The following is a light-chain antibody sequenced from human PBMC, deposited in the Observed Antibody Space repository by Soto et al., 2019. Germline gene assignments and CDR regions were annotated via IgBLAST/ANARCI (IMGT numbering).Light chain of an antibody. J-gene: IGKJ2*01. Sequence: EIVLTQSPATLSLSPGERATLSCRASQSVSSSLAWFQHKPGQAPRLLIYDASNRATGIPARFSGSGSGTDFTLTSSSLEPEDCAIYYCQQRSNWPRTFGQGTKLEIK. CDR2: DAS. V-gene: IGKV3-11*01. CDR3: QQRSNWPRT. CDR1: QSVSSS.